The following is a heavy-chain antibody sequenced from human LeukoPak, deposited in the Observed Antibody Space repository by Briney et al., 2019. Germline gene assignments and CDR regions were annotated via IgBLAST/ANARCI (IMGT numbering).Heavy chain of an antibody. V-gene: IGHV4-34*01. Sequence: PSETLSLTCTVYGGSFSGYYWSWIRQPPGKGLQWIGEINHSGITKYNPSLKSRVTISVDTSKDQFSLKLSSVTAADTAVYYCASQLLWSGHKYWGQGTLVTVSS. CDR2: INHSGIT. CDR3: ASQLLWSGHKY. CDR1: GGSFSGYY. J-gene: IGHJ4*02. D-gene: IGHD3-3*01.